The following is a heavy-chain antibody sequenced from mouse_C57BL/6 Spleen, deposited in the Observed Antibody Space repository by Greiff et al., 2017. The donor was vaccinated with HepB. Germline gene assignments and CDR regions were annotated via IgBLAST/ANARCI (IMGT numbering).Heavy chain of an antibody. V-gene: IGHV1-4*01. D-gene: IGHD2-2*01. Sequence: QVQLQQSGAELARPGASVKMSCKASGYTFTSYTMHWVKQRPGQGLEWIGYINPSSGYTKYNQKFKDKATLTADKSSSTAYMQLSSLTSEDSAVYYCARWFEDAMDYWGQGTSVTVSS. J-gene: IGHJ4*01. CDR3: ARWFEDAMDY. CDR2: INPSSGYT. CDR1: GYTFTSYT.